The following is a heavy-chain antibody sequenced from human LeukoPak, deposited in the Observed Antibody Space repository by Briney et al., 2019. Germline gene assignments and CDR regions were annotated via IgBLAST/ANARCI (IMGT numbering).Heavy chain of an antibody. J-gene: IGHJ4*02. V-gene: IGHV4-59*01. D-gene: IGHD2-15*01. CDR1: GGSFSTYY. CDR2: IYYTGTT. Sequence: SETLSLTCAVYGGSFSTYYWNWIRQPPGKGLEWIGYIYYTGTTNYNPSLKSRVTISVDTSKNQFSLKLSSVTAADTAVYYCARGGWRLDYWGQGTLVTVSS. CDR3: ARGGWRLDY.